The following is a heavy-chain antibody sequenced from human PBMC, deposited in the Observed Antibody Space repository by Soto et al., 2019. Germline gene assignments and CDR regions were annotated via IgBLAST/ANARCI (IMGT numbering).Heavy chain of an antibody. CDR1: GGSISSGGYY. J-gene: IGHJ4*02. D-gene: IGHD4-17*01. V-gene: IGHV4-31*03. CDR3: AREVLGEAVFDY. Sequence: PSETLSLTCTVSGGSISSGGYYWSWIRQHPGKGLEWIGYIYYSGSTYYNPSLKSRVTISVDTSKNQFSLKLSSVTAADTAVYYCAREVLGEAVFDYWGQGTLVTVSS. CDR2: IYYSGST.